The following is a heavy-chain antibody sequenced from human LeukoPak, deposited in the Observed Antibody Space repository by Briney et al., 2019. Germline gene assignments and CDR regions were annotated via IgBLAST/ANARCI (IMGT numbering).Heavy chain of an antibody. CDR2: MNPNSGNT. J-gene: IGHJ6*03. CDR1: GYTLTELS. V-gene: IGHV1-8*03. D-gene: IGHD1-7*01. Sequence: ASVKVSCKVSGYTLTELSMHWVRQATGQGLEWMGWMNPNSGNTGYAQKSQGRVTITRNTSISTAYMELSSLRSEDTAVYYCARGAPMYNWNYLTRYYYYYMDVWGKGTTVTVSS. CDR3: ARGAPMYNWNYLTRYYYYYMDV.